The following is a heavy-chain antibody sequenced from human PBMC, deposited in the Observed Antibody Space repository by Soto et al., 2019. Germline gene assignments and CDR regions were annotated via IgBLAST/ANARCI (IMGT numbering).Heavy chain of an antibody. CDR3: AKDMGYCTNGVCYYFDY. Sequence: GGSLRLSCAASGFTFDDYAMHWVRQAPGKGLEWVSGISWNSGSIGYADSVKGRFTISRDNAKNSLYLQMNSLRAEDTALYYCAKDMGYCTNGVCYYFDYWGQGTLVTVSS. V-gene: IGHV3-9*01. D-gene: IGHD2-8*01. CDR2: ISWNSGSI. CDR1: GFTFDDYA. J-gene: IGHJ4*02.